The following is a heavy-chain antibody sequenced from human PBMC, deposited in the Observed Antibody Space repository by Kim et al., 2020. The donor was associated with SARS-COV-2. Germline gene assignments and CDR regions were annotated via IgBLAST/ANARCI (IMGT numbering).Heavy chain of an antibody. D-gene: IGHD6-19*01. Sequence: SETLSLTCAVYGGSFSGYYWSWIRQPPGKGLEWIGEINHSGSTNYNPSFKSRVTISVDTSKNQFSLKRSSVTAADTAVYYCARGTRQWLVRGPYYYYMDVWGKGTTVTVSS. CDR2: INHSGST. J-gene: IGHJ6*03. V-gene: IGHV4-34*01. CDR1: GGSFSGYY. CDR3: ARGTRQWLVRGPYYYYMDV.